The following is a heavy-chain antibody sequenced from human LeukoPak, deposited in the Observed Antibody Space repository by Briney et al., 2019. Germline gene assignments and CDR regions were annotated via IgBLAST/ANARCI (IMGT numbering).Heavy chain of an antibody. J-gene: IGHJ4*02. CDR1: GGSFSGYY. D-gene: IGHD3-10*01. Sequence: PSETLSLTCAVYGGSFSGYYWSWIRQPPGKGLEWIGEINHSGSTNYNPSLKSRVTISVDTSKNQFSLKLSSVTAADTAVYYCARYYYGSGSYYNYFDYWGQGTLVTVSS. CDR3: ARYYYGSGSYYNYFDY. CDR2: INHSGST. V-gene: IGHV4-34*01.